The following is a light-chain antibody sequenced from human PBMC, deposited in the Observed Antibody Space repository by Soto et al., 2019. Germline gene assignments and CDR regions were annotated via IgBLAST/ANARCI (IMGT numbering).Light chain of an antibody. CDR1: SSDVGGYNY. CDR3: CSYTSSTTRV. Sequence: QSALTQPASVSGSPGQSSTISCTGTSSDVGGYNYVSWYQQHPGKAPKLILYNVINRPSGISSRFSGSKSGNTASLTVSGLQAEDEADYYCCSYTSSTTRVFGGGTKLTVL. V-gene: IGLV2-14*03. J-gene: IGLJ3*02. CDR2: NVI.